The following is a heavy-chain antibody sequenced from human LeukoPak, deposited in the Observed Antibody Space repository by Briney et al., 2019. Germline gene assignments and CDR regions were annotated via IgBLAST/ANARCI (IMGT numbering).Heavy chain of an antibody. V-gene: IGHV3-30*18. Sequence: GSLRLSCAASEFTFSSYAMHWVRQAPGKGLEWVALVSYDGSDKYYADSVKGRFTTSRDNSKNTLYLQMNSLRGEDTAVYYCAKAHLLDWLLPFDYWGQGTLVTVSS. CDR3: AKAHLLDWLLPFDY. CDR2: VSYDGSDK. D-gene: IGHD3/OR15-3a*01. J-gene: IGHJ4*02. CDR1: EFTFSSYA.